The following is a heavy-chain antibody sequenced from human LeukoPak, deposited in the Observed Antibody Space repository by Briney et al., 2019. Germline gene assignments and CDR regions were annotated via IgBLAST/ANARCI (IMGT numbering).Heavy chain of an antibody. J-gene: IGHJ6*03. D-gene: IGHD5-12*01. Sequence: PGGSLRLSCAASGFTFSSYEMNWVRQAPGKGLEWVSGIYSFGSTYYAESVNGRFTISRDNSKNTLYLQMNSLRAEDTAVYYCARDRGHGAPYYYYYMDVWGKGTTVTISS. CDR1: GFTFSSYE. CDR3: ARDRGHGAPYYYYYMDV. CDR2: IYSFGST. V-gene: IGHV3-66*01.